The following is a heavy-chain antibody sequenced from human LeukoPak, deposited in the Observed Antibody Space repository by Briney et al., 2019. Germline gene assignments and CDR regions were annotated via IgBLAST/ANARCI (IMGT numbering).Heavy chain of an antibody. J-gene: IGHJ4*02. CDR2: IKSKTDGGTI. D-gene: IGHD5-18*01. CDR3: TAERGYSYLY. Sequence: SWIRQQPGKGLEWVGRIKSKTDGGTIDYAAPVKGRLTISRDDSKNTLYLQLNSLKTEDTAVYYCTAERGYSYLYWGQGTLVTVSS. V-gene: IGHV3-15*01.